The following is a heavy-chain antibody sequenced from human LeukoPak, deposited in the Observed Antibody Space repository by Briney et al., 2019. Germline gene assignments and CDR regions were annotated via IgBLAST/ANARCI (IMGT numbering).Heavy chain of an antibody. J-gene: IGHJ4*02. V-gene: IGHV1-69*05. Sequence: ASVKVSCKASGGTFSSYAISWVRQAPGQGLEWMGGIIPIFGTANYAQKFQGRVTITTDESTSTAYMELSSLRSEATAVYYCARVLGYCSSTSCYFDYWGQGTLVTVSS. D-gene: IGHD2-2*01. CDR3: ARVLGYCSSTSCYFDY. CDR1: GGTFSSYA. CDR2: IIPIFGTA.